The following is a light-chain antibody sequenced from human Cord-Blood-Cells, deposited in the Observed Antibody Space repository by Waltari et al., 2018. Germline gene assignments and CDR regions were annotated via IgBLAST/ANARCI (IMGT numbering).Light chain of an antibody. CDR2: GAS. CDR3: QQHNNCPPWT. CDR1: QSVSSN. Sequence: EIVMTQAPATLSVSPGERATLSCRASQSVSSNLSWYQQKPAQAPRRLIYGASTRANGIPARFSGSGSWTEFTLTISSLQSEDFAVYYCQQHNNCPPWTFGQGTKVEIK. V-gene: IGKV3-15*01. J-gene: IGKJ1*01.